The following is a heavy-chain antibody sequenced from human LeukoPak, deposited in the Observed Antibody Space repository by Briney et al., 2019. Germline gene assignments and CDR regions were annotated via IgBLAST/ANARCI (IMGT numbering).Heavy chain of an antibody. D-gene: IGHD6-6*01. Sequence: SETLPLTCAVYGGSFSGYYWSWIRQPPGKGLEWIGEINHSGSTNYNPSLKSRVTISVDTSKNQLSLKLSSVTAADTAVYYCARVTMQLRRLNYWGQGTLVTVSS. J-gene: IGHJ4*02. V-gene: IGHV4-34*01. CDR1: GGSFSGYY. CDR3: ARVTMQLRRLNY. CDR2: INHSGST.